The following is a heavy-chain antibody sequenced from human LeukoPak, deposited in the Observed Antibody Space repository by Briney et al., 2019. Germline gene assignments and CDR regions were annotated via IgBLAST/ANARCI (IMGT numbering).Heavy chain of an antibody. V-gene: IGHV3-21*01. Sequence: GGSLRLSCAASGFTFSSYSMNWVRQAPGKGLEWVSSISSSSSSYIYYADSVKGRFTISRDNAKNSLYLQMNSLRAEDTAVYYCARDGDSSGWYWFDPWGQGTLVTVSS. D-gene: IGHD6-19*01. CDR1: GFTFSSYS. CDR2: ISSSSSSYI. J-gene: IGHJ5*02. CDR3: ARDGDSSGWYWFDP.